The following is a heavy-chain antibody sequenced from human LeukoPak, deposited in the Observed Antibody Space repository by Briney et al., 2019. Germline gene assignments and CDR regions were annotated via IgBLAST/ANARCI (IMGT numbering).Heavy chain of an antibody. CDR2: IYTSGST. J-gene: IGHJ6*02. CDR1: EFTVSSNY. CDR3: ARVGTTVSTNYYGMDV. D-gene: IGHD4-11*01. V-gene: IGHV3-66*02. Sequence: GGSLRLSCVASEFTVSSNYMNWVRQAPGKGLEWVSFIYTSGSTYYADSVRGRFTISRDNSKNTLYLEMKSLRAEDTAVYYCARVGTTVSTNYYGMDVWGQGTTVTVSS.